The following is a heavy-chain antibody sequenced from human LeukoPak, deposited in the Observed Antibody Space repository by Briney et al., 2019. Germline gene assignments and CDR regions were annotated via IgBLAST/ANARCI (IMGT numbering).Heavy chain of an antibody. CDR1: GFTFSNYG. CDR3: AKGVVAATNAAYYSMDV. D-gene: IGHD2-15*01. Sequence: QSGGSLRLSCAASGFTFSNYGMHWVRQAPGKGLEWVAVISYDESDKYYADSVKGRFTISRDNSKNTLYLQMNSLRPEDTAVYYCAKGVVAATNAAYYSMDVWGQGTTVTVSS. CDR2: ISYDESDK. J-gene: IGHJ6*02. V-gene: IGHV3-30*18.